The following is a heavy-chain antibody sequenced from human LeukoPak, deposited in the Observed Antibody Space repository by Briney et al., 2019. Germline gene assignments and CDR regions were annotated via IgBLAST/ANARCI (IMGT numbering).Heavy chain of an antibody. Sequence: SGTLSLTCAVSGGSISSSNWWSWVRQPPGKGLEWIGEIYHSGSTNYNPSLKSRVTISVDTSKNQFSLKLSSVTAADTAVYYCAILGYCSSTSCYAPYWGQGTLVTVSS. CDR2: IYHSGST. J-gene: IGHJ4*02. CDR1: GGSISSSNW. V-gene: IGHV4-4*02. CDR3: AILGYCSSTSCYAPY. D-gene: IGHD2-2*01.